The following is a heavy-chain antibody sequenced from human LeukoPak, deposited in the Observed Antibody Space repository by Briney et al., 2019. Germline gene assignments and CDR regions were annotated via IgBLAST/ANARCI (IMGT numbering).Heavy chain of an antibody. J-gene: IGHJ4*02. CDR3: ARGVPAATQRSCDY. Sequence: PSETLSLTCAVYGVSFCGYYWSWIRQPPRKGLEWIGEINHSGSTNYKPSLKSRVTISVDTSKNQFSLKLSSVTAADTAVYYCARGVPAATQRSCDYWGQGTLVTVSS. D-gene: IGHD2-2*01. CDR1: GVSFCGYY. CDR2: INHSGST. V-gene: IGHV4-34*01.